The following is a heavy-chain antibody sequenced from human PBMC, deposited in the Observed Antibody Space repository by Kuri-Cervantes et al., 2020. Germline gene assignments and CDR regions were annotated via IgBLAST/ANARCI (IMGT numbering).Heavy chain of an antibody. J-gene: IGHJ3*02. CDR2: INPNSGGT. Sequence: ASMKVSCKASGYTFTGYYMHWVRQAPGQGLEWMGWINPNSGGTNYAQKFQGWVTMTRDTSISTAYMELSRLRSDDTAVYYCARAFHPGIAAAGMTVDAFDIWGQGTMVTVSS. CDR1: GYTFTGYY. D-gene: IGHD6-13*01. CDR3: ARAFHPGIAAAGMTVDAFDI. V-gene: IGHV1-2*04.